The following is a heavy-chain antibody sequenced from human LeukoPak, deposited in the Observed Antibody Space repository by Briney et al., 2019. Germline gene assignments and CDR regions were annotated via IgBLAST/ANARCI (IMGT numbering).Heavy chain of an antibody. J-gene: IGHJ4*02. D-gene: IGHD3-3*01. V-gene: IGHV4-34*01. CDR2: INHSGST. CDR3: ARGRVGYYDFWSGYYTLDY. Sequence: PSETLSLTCAVYGGSFSGYYWSWIRQPPGKGLEWIGEINHSGSTNYNPSLKSRVTISVDTSKNQFSLKLSSVTAADTAVYYCARGRVGYYDFWSGYYTLDYWGQGTLVTVSS. CDR1: GGSFSGYY.